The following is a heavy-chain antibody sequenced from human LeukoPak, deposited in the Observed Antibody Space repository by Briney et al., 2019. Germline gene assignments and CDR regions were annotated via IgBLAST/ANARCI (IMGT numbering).Heavy chain of an antibody. V-gene: IGHV3-23*01. J-gene: IGHJ4*02. CDR3: ARGDLGSYYEYYFDY. Sequence: GGSLRLSCAASGFTPSSNCMSWVRQAPGKGLEWVSAISGRGGSTYYADSVKGRFTISRDNSKNTLYLQMNSLSAEDTAVYYCARGDLGSYYEYYFDYWGEGTLVTVSS. CDR2: ISGRGGST. D-gene: IGHD1-26*01. CDR1: GFTPSSNC.